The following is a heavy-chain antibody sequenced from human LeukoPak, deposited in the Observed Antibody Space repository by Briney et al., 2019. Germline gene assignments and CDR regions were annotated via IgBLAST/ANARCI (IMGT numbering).Heavy chain of an antibody. V-gene: IGHV4-39*01. CDR2: IHHTGTP. J-gene: IGHJ4*02. D-gene: IGHD7-27*01. Sequence: PSETLSLTCIVSGASISTNTHYWGRVRQPPGKGLEWIASIHHTGTPYYNPSLKSRVTISVDTSKNQFSLQFSSVIAADTAVYYCMRHASGEPPRYWGQGTLVTASS. CDR3: MRHASGEPPRY. CDR1: GASISTNTHY.